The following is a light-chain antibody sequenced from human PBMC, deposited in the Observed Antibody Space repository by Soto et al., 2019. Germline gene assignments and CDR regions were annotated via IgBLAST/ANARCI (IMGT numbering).Light chain of an antibody. CDR1: RSISRY. CDR2: SAS. J-gene: IGKJ1*01. V-gene: IGKV1-39*01. CDR3: KQSYCTQWT. Sequence: DLQMTQSPPALSASVGDRVTMTCRASRSISRYLSWYQQKPGKAPNLLIFSASTLHTGVPARFSGSRSGTDFTLTLTDVQADDFGIYYCKQSYCTQWTFGQGTKLEIK.